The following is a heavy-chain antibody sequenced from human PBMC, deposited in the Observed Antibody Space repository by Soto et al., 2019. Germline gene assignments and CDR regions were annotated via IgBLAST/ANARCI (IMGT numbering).Heavy chain of an antibody. CDR3: ARLVGPTSSENGFDP. D-gene: IGHD1-26*01. CDR1: GYTFFSYG. Sequence: VELMQSGSEVKKPGASVKVSCKTSGYTFFSYGITWVRQAPGQGLEWMGWVSGYNGHTNYAEKFQDRVSMTRDTSTTTVYMELRGLRSDDTAVYYCARLVGPTSSENGFDPWGQGTLVTVSS. J-gene: IGHJ5*02. CDR2: VSGYNGHT. V-gene: IGHV1-18*01.